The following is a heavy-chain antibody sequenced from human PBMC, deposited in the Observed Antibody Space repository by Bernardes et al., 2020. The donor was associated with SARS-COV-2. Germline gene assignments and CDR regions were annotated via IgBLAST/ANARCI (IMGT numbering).Heavy chain of an antibody. CDR1: GFTLSDHY. D-gene: IGHD6-13*01. CDR3: TRAGPTVAAATFDF. Sequence: GSLRLSCAGSGFTLSDHYMYWVRQAPGKGLEWVARSGNRDKTYATEYAASVKGRFIISRDDSKNSLYLQMDSLKTEDTAVYYCTRAGPTVAAATFDFWGQGTLVTVSS. J-gene: IGHJ4*02. CDR2: SGNRDKTYAT. V-gene: IGHV3-72*01.